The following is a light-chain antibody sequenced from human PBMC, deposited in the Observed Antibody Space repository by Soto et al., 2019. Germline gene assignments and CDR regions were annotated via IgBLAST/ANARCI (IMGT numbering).Light chain of an antibody. CDR1: SSAVGGYHL. CDR3: CSYAGTTTFVL. V-gene: IGLV2-23*03. CDR2: DGS. J-gene: IGLJ3*02. Sequence: QSALTQPASVSGSPGQSITISCTGTSSAVGGYHLVSWYQQHPGKAPQLIIYDGSKRPSGVSDRFSGSKSGNTASLTISGLQAEDEADYYCCSYAGTTTFVLFGGGTKLTVL.